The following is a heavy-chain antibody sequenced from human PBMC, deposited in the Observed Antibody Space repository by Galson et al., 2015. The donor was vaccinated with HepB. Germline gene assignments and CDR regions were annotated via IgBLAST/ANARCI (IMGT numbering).Heavy chain of an antibody. D-gene: IGHD6-6*01. V-gene: IGHV3-23*01. Sequence: SLRLSCAASGFRFNIYDMSWVRQAPGKGLGWVSGITNSGGRRYYAEPGKGRFTISRDNSKNTVFLQMSSLRAEDTAIYYCAKGAYMSSYSLYGMDAWGQGTTVIVSS. CDR3: AKGAYMSSYSLYGMDA. CDR2: ITNSGGRR. CDR1: GFRFNIYD. J-gene: IGHJ6*02.